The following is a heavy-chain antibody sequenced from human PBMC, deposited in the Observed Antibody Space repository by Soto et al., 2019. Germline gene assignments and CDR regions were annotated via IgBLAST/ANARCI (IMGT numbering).Heavy chain of an antibody. D-gene: IGHD2-2*01. V-gene: IGHV3-9*01. J-gene: IGHJ5*02. Sequence: GGSLRLSCAASGFTFDDYAMHWVRQAPGKGLEWVSGISWNSGSIGYADSVKGRFTISRDNAKNSLYLQMNSLRAEDTALYYCAKDSECSSTSCYGNWFDPWGQGTLVTVSS. CDR1: GFTFDDYA. CDR3: AKDSECSSTSCYGNWFDP. CDR2: ISWNSGSI.